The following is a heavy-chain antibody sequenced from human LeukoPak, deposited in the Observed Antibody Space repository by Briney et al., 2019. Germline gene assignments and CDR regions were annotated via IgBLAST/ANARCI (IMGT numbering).Heavy chain of an antibody. J-gene: IGHJ3*02. CDR3: ARGDYDFWSGFEVHAFDI. Sequence: SETLSLTCTVSGGSISSYYWSWIRQPPGKGLEWIGEINHSGSTNYNPSLKSRVTISVDTSKNQFSLKLSSVTAADTAVYYCARGDYDFWSGFEVHAFDIWGQGTMVTVSS. CDR2: INHSGST. D-gene: IGHD3-3*01. CDR1: GGSISSYY. V-gene: IGHV4-34*01.